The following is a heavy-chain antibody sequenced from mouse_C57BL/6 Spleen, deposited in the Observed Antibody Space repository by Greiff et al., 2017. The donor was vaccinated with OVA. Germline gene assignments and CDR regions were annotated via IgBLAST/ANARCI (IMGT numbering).Heavy chain of an antibody. CDR2: INPSNGGT. Sequence: QVQLQQPGPELVKPGASVKLSCKASGYTFTSYWMHWVKQRPGNGLEWIGNINPSNGGTNYNEKLKSKATLTVDKYSSTAYLQLSSLTSEDSAVYYCARGDYGSSYVWWGQGTLVTVSA. V-gene: IGHV1-53*01. CDR3: ARGDYGSSYVW. D-gene: IGHD1-1*01. J-gene: IGHJ3*02. CDR1: GYTFTSYW.